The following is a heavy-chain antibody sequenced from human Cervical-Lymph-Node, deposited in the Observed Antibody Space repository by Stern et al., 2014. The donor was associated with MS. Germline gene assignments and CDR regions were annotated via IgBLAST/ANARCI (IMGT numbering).Heavy chain of an antibody. CDR1: GFSFSRYD. V-gene: IGHV3-33*01. J-gene: IGHJ4*02. CDR2: IWYDGSNP. Sequence: VQLVESGGGVVQPGRSLRLSCAASGFSFSRYDMHWVRQAPGKGLEWVALIWYDGSNPYYADSVTGRFTISRDNFKNTLYLQMNSLRAEDTAVYYCASAYSSSHYSFDYWGQGTLVTVSS. CDR3: ASAYSSSHYSFDY. D-gene: IGHD6-13*01.